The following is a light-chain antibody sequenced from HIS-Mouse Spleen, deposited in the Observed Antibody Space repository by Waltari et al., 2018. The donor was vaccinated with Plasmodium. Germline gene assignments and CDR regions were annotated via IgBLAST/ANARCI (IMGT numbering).Light chain of an antibody. CDR1: ALPTKY. CDR2: EES. V-gene: IGLV3-10*01. J-gene: IGLJ3*02. Sequence: SYELTQPPSVSVSPGQTARITCTGAALPTKYAYLYQQKSGQAPVLVIYEESKRPSGIPERVSGSSSGTMATLTISGAQVEDEADYYCYSTDSSGNHRVFGGGTKLTVL. CDR3: YSTDSSGNHRV.